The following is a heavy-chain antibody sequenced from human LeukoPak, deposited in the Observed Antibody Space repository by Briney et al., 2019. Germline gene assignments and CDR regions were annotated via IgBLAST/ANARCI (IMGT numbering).Heavy chain of an antibody. CDR3: ARDRGYSYGLANY. J-gene: IGHJ4*02. V-gene: IGHV3-33*08. D-gene: IGHD5-18*01. CDR2: IWCDGSNK. Sequence: GGSLRLSCAASGFTFSSYTMNWVRQAPGKGLEWVAVIWCDGSNKYYADSVKGRFTISRDNSKNTLYPQMNSLRAEDTAVYYCARDRGYSYGLANYWGQGTLVTVSS. CDR1: GFTFSSYT.